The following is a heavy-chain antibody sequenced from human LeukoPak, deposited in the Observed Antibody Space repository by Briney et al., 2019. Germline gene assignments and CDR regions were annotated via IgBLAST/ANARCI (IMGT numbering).Heavy chain of an antibody. V-gene: IGHV2-70*11. CDR3: ARILAAAGTPYYYYYMDV. J-gene: IGHJ6*03. Sequence: SGPALVKPTQTLTLTCTFSGFSLSTSGRCVIWIRQPPGKALEWLARIDWDDDKYYSTSLKTRLTISKDTSKNQVVLTMTNMDPVDTATYYCARILAAAGTPYYYYYMDVWGKGTTVTVSS. CDR1: GFSLSTSGRC. CDR2: IDWDDDK. D-gene: IGHD6-13*01.